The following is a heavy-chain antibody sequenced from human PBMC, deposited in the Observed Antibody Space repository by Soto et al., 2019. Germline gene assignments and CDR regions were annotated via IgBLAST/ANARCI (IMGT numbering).Heavy chain of an antibody. D-gene: IGHD6-25*01. V-gene: IGHV1-8*01. J-gene: IGHJ6*03. CDR2: MNPNTGNT. CDR1: GYTFTNYN. CDR3: AREAASDPSFYYHYMDV. Sequence: ASVKVSCKASGYTFTNYNINWVRQATGQGLEWMGWMNPNTGNTGYAEKFQGRVTMTRNSSINTAYMELSGLRSDDTAVYYCAREAASDPSFYYHYMDVWGKGTTVTAP.